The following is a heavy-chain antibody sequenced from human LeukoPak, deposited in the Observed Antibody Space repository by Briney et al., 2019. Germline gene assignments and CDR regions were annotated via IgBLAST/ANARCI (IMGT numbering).Heavy chain of an antibody. V-gene: IGHV3-48*03. J-gene: IGHJ6*02. CDR2: ISSSGSTI. CDR1: GFTFSSYE. Sequence: GRSLRLSCAASGFTFSSYEMNWVRQAPGKGLEWVSYISSSGSTIYYADSVKGRFTISRDNAKNSLYLQMNSLRAEDTAVYYCARWGCSGGSCYSGYYGMDVWGQGTTVTVSS. CDR3: ARWGCSGGSCYSGYYGMDV. D-gene: IGHD2-15*01.